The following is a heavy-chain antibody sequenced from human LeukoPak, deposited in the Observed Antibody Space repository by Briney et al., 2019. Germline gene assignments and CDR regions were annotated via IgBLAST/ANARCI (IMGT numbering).Heavy chain of an antibody. CDR2: ISSSSSYI. D-gene: IGHD3-3*01. CDR1: GFTFSSYS. CDR3: AKGRFLEWLLPFDY. J-gene: IGHJ4*02. V-gene: IGHV3-21*04. Sequence: GGSLRLSCAASGFTFSSYSMNWVRQAPGKGLEWVSSISSSSSYIYYADSVKGRFTISRDNAKNSLYLQMNSLRPEDTALYYCAKGRFLEWLLPFDYWGQGTLVTVSS.